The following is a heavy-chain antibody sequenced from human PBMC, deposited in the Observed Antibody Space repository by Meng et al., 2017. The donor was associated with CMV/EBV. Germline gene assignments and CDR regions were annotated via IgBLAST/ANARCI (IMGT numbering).Heavy chain of an antibody. CDR1: SGFTLSGYT. V-gene: IGHV3-30*04. CDR2: ISYDGSTE. J-gene: IGHJ6*02. CDR3: ARYVTTLGYSGMDV. Sequence: GGSLRLSCVASSGFTLSGYTMHWVRQAPGKGLEWVALISYDGSTEYYADSVRGRFSISRDNSKNKLYVHMNSLRPEDTGIYYCARYVTTLGYSGMDVWGQGTTVTVSS. D-gene: IGHD4-23*01.